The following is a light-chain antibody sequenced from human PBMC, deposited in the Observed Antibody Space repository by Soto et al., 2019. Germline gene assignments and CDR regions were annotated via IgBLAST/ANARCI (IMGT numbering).Light chain of an antibody. Sequence: QSALTQPRSVSGSPGQSVTISCTGSSSDIGDYSYVSWYQQHPGKAPQLIIYDVSKRPSGVPDRFSASKYGNTASLTLSGLQAEDEACYYCCSYAADYTFLFGTGTKVTVL. CDR2: DVS. CDR3: CSYAADYTFL. J-gene: IGLJ1*01. CDR1: SSDIGDYSY. V-gene: IGLV2-11*01.